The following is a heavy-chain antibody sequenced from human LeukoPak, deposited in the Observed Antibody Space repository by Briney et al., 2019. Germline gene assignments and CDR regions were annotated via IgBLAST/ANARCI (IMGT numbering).Heavy chain of an antibody. CDR1: GDSVSNNSAA. Sequence: SQTLSLTCAISGDSVSNNSAAWNWIRQSPSRGLEWLGRTYYRSKWYNDYAVSVKSRVTINPDTSKNQFSMQLNSVTPEDTAVYYCARALMTRVTTFVWDNWFDPWGQGTLVTVSS. CDR3: ARALMTRVTTFVWDNWFDP. D-gene: IGHD4-17*01. CDR2: TYYRSKWYN. J-gene: IGHJ5*02. V-gene: IGHV6-1*01.